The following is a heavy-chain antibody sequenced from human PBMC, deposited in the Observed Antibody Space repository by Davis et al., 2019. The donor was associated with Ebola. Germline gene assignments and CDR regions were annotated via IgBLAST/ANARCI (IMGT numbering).Heavy chain of an antibody. CDR2: VHGGNGNT. CDR3: ARASFGYNSGWYADY. J-gene: IGHJ4*02. D-gene: IGHD6-19*01. V-gene: IGHV1-3*01. Sequence: ASVKVSCKTSGYIFSNYGINWVRQAPGQRLEWMGWVHGGNGNTKYSQRFQGRVTITTDTSASTVYLDLTSLRSDDTAVFYCARASFGYNSGWYADYWGPGSLVTVSS. CDR1: GYIFSNYG.